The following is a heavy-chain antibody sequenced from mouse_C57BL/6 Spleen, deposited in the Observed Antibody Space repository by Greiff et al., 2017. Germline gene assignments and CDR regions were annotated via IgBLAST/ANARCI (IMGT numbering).Heavy chain of an antibody. J-gene: IGHJ4*01. D-gene: IGHD4-1*01. CDR1: GFTFSSYG. V-gene: IGHV5-6*01. Sequence: EVMLVESGGDLVKPGGSLKLSCAASGFTFSSYGMSWVRQTPDKRLEWVATISSGGSYTYYPDSVKGRFTISRDNAKNTLYLQMSSLKSEDTAMYYCARKNWDYAMDYWGQGTSVTVSS. CDR3: ARKNWDYAMDY. CDR2: ISSGGSYT.